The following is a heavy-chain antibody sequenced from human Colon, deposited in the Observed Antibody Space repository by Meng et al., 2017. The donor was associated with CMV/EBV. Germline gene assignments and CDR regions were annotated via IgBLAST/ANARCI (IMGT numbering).Heavy chain of an antibody. J-gene: IGHJ6*02. V-gene: IGHV3-30*03. CDR3: ARPRGTYYYGSGMDV. Sequence: GESLKISCAASGFTFSSYGMNWVRQAPGKGLEWVALMSYDESKTYYADSVEGRFTISRDISENTVYLEMNNLTPEDTAIYYCARPRGTYYYGSGMDVWGQGTTVTVSS. CDR2: MSYDESKT. CDR1: GFTFSSYG. D-gene: IGHD3-10*01.